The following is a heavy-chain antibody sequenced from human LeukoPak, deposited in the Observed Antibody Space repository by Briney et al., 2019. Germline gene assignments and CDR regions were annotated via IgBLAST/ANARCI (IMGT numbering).Heavy chain of an antibody. CDR3: ARHEKYYDILIGYRPHYYFDY. CDR1: GGSISSYY. Sequence: PSETLSLTCTVSGGSISSYYWSWIRQPPGKGLEWIGYIYYSGSTNYNPSLKSRVTISVDTSKNQFSLKLSSVTAADTAVYYCARHEKYYDILIGYRPHYYFDYWGQGTLVTVSS. D-gene: IGHD3-9*01. J-gene: IGHJ4*02. CDR2: IYYSGST. V-gene: IGHV4-59*08.